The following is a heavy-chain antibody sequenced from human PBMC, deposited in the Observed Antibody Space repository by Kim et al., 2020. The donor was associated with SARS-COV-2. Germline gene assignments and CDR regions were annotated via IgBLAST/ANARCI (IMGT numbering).Heavy chain of an antibody. Sequence: GGSLRLSCAASGFTFSDYYMSWIRQAPGKGLEWVSYISISGSTIYYADSVKGRFTISRDNAKNSLYLQMNSLRAEDTAVYYCARDTGTTPPSSDYYYYYGMDVWGQGTTVTVSS. CDR3: ARDTGTTPPSSDYYYYYGMDV. CDR2: ISISGSTI. J-gene: IGHJ6*02. CDR1: GFTFSDYY. V-gene: IGHV3-11*04. D-gene: IGHD4-17*01.